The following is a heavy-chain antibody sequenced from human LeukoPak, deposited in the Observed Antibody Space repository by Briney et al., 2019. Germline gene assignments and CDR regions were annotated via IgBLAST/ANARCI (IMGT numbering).Heavy chain of an antibody. D-gene: IGHD5-12*01. CDR1: GGSIRSSYYY. J-gene: IGHJ5*02. V-gene: IGHV4-39*07. CDR2: IYDSGST. Sequence: SETLSLTCTVSGGSIRSSYYYWGWIRQPPGKGLEWIGSIYDSGSTYYNPSLKSRVTISVDTSKNQFSLKLSSVTAADTAVYYCASYSGYGKNWFDPWGQGTLVTVSS. CDR3: ASYSGYGKNWFDP.